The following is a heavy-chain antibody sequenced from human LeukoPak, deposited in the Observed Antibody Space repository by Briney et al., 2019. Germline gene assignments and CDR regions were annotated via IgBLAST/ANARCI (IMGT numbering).Heavy chain of an antibody. CDR3: ARTYHGYGMDV. Sequence: TGGSLRLSCAASGFTFSSYGMHWVRQAPGKGLVWVSLINSDGSSTNYADSVQGRFTISRDNTKKTLYLQMNSLRAEDTAVYYCARTYHGYGMDVWGQGTTVTVSS. D-gene: IGHD2-2*01. CDR2: INSDGSST. V-gene: IGHV3-74*01. CDR1: GFTFSSYG. J-gene: IGHJ6*02.